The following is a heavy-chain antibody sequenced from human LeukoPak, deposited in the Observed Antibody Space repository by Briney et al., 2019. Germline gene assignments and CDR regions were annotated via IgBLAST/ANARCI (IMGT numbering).Heavy chain of an antibody. Sequence: GASVKVSCKASGGTFSSHAIAWVRQAPGQGLEWMGWVNPNSGNTGFAQKFQGRVTMTRNTSISTAYMELSSLRSEDTAVYYCARVTYYHILTGSYSGGDFDHWGQGTLVTVSS. CDR2: VNPNSGNT. CDR1: GGTFSSHA. CDR3: ARVTYYHILTGSYSGGDFDH. V-gene: IGHV1-8*02. J-gene: IGHJ4*02. D-gene: IGHD3-9*01.